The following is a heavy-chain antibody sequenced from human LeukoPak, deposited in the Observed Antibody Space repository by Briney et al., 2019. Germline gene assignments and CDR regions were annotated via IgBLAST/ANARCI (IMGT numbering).Heavy chain of an antibody. CDR3: ARDPYHRLGPPLDL. V-gene: IGHV1-18*01. D-gene: IGHD1-14*01. CDR1: GYTFFSSD. Sequence: GASVKVSCKAPGYTFFSSDITWVRQAPGQGPEWIGRISTSNGDTNYAAKLQGRVTMTTDTSTSTVYMELGSLTFDDTAVYFCARDPYHRLGPPLDLWGQGTLVTVSS. J-gene: IGHJ5*02. CDR2: ISTSNGDT.